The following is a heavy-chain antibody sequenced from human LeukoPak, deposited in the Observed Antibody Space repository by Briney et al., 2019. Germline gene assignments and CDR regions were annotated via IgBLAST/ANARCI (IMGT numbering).Heavy chain of an antibody. V-gene: IGHV3-23*01. J-gene: IGHJ4*02. D-gene: IGHD2-2*02. Sequence: PGGSLRLSCAASGFSFSNYVMSWVRRAPGKGLEWVSSFNGRGGYTFYADSVKGRFTLSSDNSKNTLHLQMISLRAEDTAVYYCAKGDQPLLYGGAFDSWGQGTLVTVSS. CDR3: AKGDQPLLYGGAFDS. CDR2: FNGRGGYT. CDR1: GFSFSNYV.